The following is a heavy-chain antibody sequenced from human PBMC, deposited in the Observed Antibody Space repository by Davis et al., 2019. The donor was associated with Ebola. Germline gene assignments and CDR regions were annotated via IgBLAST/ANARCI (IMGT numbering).Heavy chain of an antibody. J-gene: IGHJ5*02. CDR2: INHSGST. D-gene: IGHD7-27*01. CDR1: GGSFSGYY. CDR3: ARQLKTGDVA. V-gene: IGHV4-34*01. Sequence: PSETLSLTCAVYGGSFSGYYWSWIRQPPGKGLEWIGEINHSGSTNYNPSLKSRVTISVDTSKNQFSLKLSSVTAADTAVYYCARQLKTGDVAWGQGTLVTVSS.